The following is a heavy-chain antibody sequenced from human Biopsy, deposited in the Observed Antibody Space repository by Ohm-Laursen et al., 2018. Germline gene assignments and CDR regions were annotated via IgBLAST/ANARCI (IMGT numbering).Heavy chain of an antibody. CDR2: VDWDDYK. Sequence: TQTLTLTCSFSGFSLSARGMCVSWIRQAPGKALKWLARVDWDDYKDYSASLQTKLSISKDTSNDQVVLTVNNVDPADTATYYCARTPILIVSAGLVYRHRRHLQGMDVWGQGIAVTVS. V-gene: IGHV2-70*11. CDR3: ARTPILIVSAGLVYRHRRHLQGMDV. CDR1: GFSLSARGMC. J-gene: IGHJ6*02. D-gene: IGHD6-13*01.